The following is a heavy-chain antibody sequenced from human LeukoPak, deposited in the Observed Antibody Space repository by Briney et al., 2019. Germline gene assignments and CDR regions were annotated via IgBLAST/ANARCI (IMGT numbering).Heavy chain of an antibody. D-gene: IGHD3-9*01. CDR1: GYTFTSYG. CDR2: ISAYNGNT. J-gene: IGHJ6*02. CDR3: ARDWIPNYGILTNYYYYYGMDV. Sequence: ASVKVSCKASGYTFTSYGISWVRQAPGQGLEWMGWISAYNGNTNYAQKLQGRVTMTTDTSTSTAYMELRSLRSDDTAVYYCARDWIPNYGILTNYYYYYGMDVWGQGTTVAVS. V-gene: IGHV1-18*01.